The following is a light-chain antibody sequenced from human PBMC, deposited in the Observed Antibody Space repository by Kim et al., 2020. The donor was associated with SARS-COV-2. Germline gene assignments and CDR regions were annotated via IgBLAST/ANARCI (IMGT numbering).Light chain of an antibody. V-gene: IGKV1-5*01. Sequence: SAYVRDRVTITCRASQSITRWLALYQQKPGKAPKLLISDASTLQGGVPSRFSGSGSGTEFTLTISSLQPDDFATYYCQQYNLYPLTFGGGTKVEV. CDR2: DAS. J-gene: IGKJ4*01. CDR1: QSITRW. CDR3: QQYNLYPLT.